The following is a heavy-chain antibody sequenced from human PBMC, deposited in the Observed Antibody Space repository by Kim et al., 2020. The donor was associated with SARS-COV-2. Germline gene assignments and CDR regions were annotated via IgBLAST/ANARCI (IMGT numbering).Heavy chain of an antibody. J-gene: IGHJ5*02. CDR1: GGSISSYY. Sequence: SETLSLTCTVSGGSISSYYWSWIRQPPGKGLEWIGYIYYSGSTNYNPSLKSRVTISVDTSKNQFSLKLSSVTAADTAVYYCARDGPLRSYGDYVAGFDPWGQGTLVTVSS. D-gene: IGHD4-17*01. CDR3: ARDGPLRSYGDYVAGFDP. CDR2: IYYSGST. V-gene: IGHV4-59*01.